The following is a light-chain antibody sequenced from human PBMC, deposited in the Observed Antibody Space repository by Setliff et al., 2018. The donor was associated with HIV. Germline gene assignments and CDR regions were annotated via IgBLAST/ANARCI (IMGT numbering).Light chain of an antibody. CDR1: RSDVGGYDY. V-gene: IGLV2-14*03. CDR3: TSYTTSSSPYV. CDR2: NVN. Sequence: QSALTQPASVSGSPGQSITISCTGTRSDVGGYDYVSWYQHHPGKAPKLIIYNVNKRPSGVSNRLSGSQSGNTASLTISGLQAEDEADYYCTSYTTSSSPYVFGTGTKVTV. J-gene: IGLJ1*01.